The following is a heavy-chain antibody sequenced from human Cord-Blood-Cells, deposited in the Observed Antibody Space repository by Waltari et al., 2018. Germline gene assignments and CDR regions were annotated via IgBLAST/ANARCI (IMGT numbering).Heavy chain of an antibody. D-gene: IGHD1-7*01. CDR3: ARGGNYVNYYYGMDV. J-gene: IGHJ6*02. CDR2: IIPILGTA. CDR1: GGTFSSYA. V-gene: IGHV1-69*12. Sequence: QVQLVQSGAEVKKPGSSVKVSCKASGGTFSSYAISWVRQAPGQGLEWMGGIIPILGTANYAPRFQGRVTITADESTSTAYMELSSLRSEDTAVYYCARGGNYVNYYYGMDVWGQGTTVTVSS.